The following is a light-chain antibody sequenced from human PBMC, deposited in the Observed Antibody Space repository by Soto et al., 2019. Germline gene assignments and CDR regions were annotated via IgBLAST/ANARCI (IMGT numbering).Light chain of an antibody. V-gene: IGLV2-14*01. J-gene: IGLJ3*02. CDR2: DVS. CDR1: SSDVGGYNY. Sequence: QSALTQPASVSGSPGQSNTISCTGTSSDVGGYNYVSWYQQHPGKAPKLMIYDVSNRPSGVSNRFSGSKSGNTASLTISGLQAEDEADYYCSSYTSSSTLGFGGGTKVTVL. CDR3: SSYTSSSTLG.